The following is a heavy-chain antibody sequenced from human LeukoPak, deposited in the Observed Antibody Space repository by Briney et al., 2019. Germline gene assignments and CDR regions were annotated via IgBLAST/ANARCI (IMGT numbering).Heavy chain of an antibody. CDR1: RGSISSGDYY. Sequence: SQTLSLTCTVSRGSISSGDYYWSWIRQPPGKGLEWIGYIYYSGSTYYNPSLKSRVTISVDTSKNQFSLKLSSVTAADTAVYYCARDRGELPSAGWFDPWGQGTLVTVSS. D-gene: IGHD2-15*01. CDR3: ARDRGELPSAGWFDP. V-gene: IGHV4-30-4*01. CDR2: IYYSGST. J-gene: IGHJ5*02.